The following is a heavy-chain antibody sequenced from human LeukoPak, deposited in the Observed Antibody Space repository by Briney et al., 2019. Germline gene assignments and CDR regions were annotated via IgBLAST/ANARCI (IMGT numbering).Heavy chain of an antibody. CDR1: GFTFSSYA. J-gene: IGHJ4*02. D-gene: IGHD3-10*01. CDR2: ISGSGGSS. CDR3: AKGTLKGSGSYSDY. V-gene: IGHV3-23*01. Sequence: GGSLRLSCAASGFTFSSYAMSWVRQAPGKGLEWLSVISGSGGSSYYVDSVKGRFTISRDNSKNTVFLQLSSLRVDDTAIYYCAKGTLKGSGSYSDYWGQGTLVTVSS.